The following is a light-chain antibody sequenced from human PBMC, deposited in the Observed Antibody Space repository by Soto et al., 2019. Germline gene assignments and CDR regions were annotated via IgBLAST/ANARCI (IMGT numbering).Light chain of an antibody. Sequence: QSALTQPASVSGSPGQSITISCTGSSSDVGDYNYVSWYQQHPGKAPKLMIYEVSNRPSGVSNRFSGSKSGNTASLTISGLQADDEADYYCSSYTSSYVFGTGTKLTVL. J-gene: IGLJ1*01. CDR3: SSYTSSYV. CDR1: SSDVGDYNY. V-gene: IGLV2-14*01. CDR2: EVS.